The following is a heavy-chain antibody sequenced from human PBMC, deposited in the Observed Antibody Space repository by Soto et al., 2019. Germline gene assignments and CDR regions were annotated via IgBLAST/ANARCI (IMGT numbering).Heavy chain of an antibody. CDR3: ARGSGITATHLDAFDI. CDR2: IWYDGSNK. V-gene: IGHV3-33*01. Sequence: QVQLVESGGGVVQPGRSLRLSCAASGFTFSSYGMHWVRQAPGKGLEWVEVIWYDGSNKYYADYVKGRFTISRDNSKNTLYLQMNRLRAEDTAVYYCARGSGITATHLDAFDIWGQGTMVTVSS. D-gene: IGHD1-20*01. J-gene: IGHJ3*02. CDR1: GFTFSSYG.